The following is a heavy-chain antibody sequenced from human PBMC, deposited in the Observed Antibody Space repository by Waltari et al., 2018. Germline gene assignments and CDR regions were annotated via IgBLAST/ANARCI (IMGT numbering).Heavy chain of an antibody. CDR2: IVPIMERA. Sequence: QVQVVQSGAEVKKPGSSVTVSCKASGGIFSSYAISWVRQAPGQGLEWMGRIVPIMERADDAQKFQGRVTITADESTSTAYMDLTNLRPGDTAVYYCARDHVGECGSGGSCYLLRPWGQGTLVTVSS. CDR3: ARDHVGECGSGGSCYLLRP. J-gene: IGHJ5*02. V-gene: IGHV1-69*01. CDR1: GGIFSSYA. D-gene: IGHD2-15*01.